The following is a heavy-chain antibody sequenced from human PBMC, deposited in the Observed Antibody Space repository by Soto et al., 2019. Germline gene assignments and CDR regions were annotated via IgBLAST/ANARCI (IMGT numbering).Heavy chain of an antibody. CDR3: ARGEQYSGRIFDY. CDR1: GDSVSSNSAG. J-gene: IGHJ4*01. V-gene: IGHV6-1*01. CDR2: TYYRSKWYY. D-gene: IGHD1-26*01. Sequence: QTLSLTCAITGDSVSSNSAGWSWVRQSPSRGLEWLGRTYYRSKWYYEYAVSVRGRITINPDTSKNQYSLQLNSVTPEDTAVYFCARGEQYSGRIFDYWGQGTLVTSPQ.